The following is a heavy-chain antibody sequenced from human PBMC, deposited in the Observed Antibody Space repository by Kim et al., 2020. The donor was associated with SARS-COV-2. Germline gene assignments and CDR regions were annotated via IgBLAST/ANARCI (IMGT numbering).Heavy chain of an antibody. V-gene: IGHV3-48*03. Sequence: GGSLRLSCAASGFTFSAYELNWVRQAPGKGLEWVSYISSGSSNIHYADSVKGRFTISRDNAKNSLFLQLNSLRAEDTAVYYCATSLRYYYESKTDSWGQGTPVTVFS. CDR2: ISSGSSNI. CDR3: ATSLRYYYESKTDS. CDR1: GFTFSAYE. D-gene: IGHD3-22*01. J-gene: IGHJ4*02.